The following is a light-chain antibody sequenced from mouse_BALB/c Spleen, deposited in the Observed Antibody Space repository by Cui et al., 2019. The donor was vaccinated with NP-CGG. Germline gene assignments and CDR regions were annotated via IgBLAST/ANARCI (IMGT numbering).Light chain of an antibody. CDR3: ALWYSNHWV. V-gene: IGLV1*01. CDR1: TGAVTTSNY. Sequence: QAVVTPESALTTSPGETITLTCRSSTGAVTTSNYANWVQEKPDHLFTGLIGGTNNRVPGVPARFSGSLIGDKAAHTITGAQTEDEAIYFCALWYSNHWVFGGGTKLTVL. J-gene: IGLJ1*01. CDR2: GTN.